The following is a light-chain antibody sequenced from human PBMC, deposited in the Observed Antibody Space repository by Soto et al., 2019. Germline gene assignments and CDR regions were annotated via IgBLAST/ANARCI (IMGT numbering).Light chain of an antibody. J-gene: IGLJ2*01. CDR3: SSYTRTITVV. CDR1: SSDVGGYNS. CDR2: DVS. V-gene: IGLV2-14*01. Sequence: QSLLTQPASVSGSPGQSITISCTGTSSDVGGYNSVSWYQQHPGKAPKLMIYDVSNRPSGISNRFSGSKSGNTASLTISGLQAEDEADYYCSSYTRTITVVFGGGTKLTVL.